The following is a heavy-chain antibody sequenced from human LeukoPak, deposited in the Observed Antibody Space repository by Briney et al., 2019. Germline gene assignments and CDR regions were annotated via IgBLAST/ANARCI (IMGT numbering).Heavy chain of an antibody. J-gene: IGHJ4*02. CDR1: GGSIRNYY. Sequence: SETLSLTCTVSGGSIRNYYWSWIRQPPGKGLEWIGYIYHSGSTNYNPSLKSRVTISVDTSKNQFSLKLSSVTAADTAVYYCARTIVVVPAALKDFDYWGQGTLVTVSS. CDR3: ARTIVVVPAALKDFDY. D-gene: IGHD2-2*01. CDR2: IYHSGST. V-gene: IGHV4-4*09.